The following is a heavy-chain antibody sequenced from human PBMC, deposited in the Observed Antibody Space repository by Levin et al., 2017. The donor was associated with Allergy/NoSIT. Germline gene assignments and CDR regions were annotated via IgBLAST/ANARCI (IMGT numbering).Heavy chain of an antibody. CDR1: AGSISSSNW. CDR3: ARNQQNGYSQDY. D-gene: IGHD5-18*01. Sequence: SETLSLTCDVSAGSISSSNWWSWVRQPPGKGLEWIGEIYLGGRTNYNPSLKSRVTISVDKSKNQFSLKLSSVTAADTAVYYCARNQQNGYSQDYWGQGTLVTVSS. V-gene: IGHV4-4*02. CDR2: IYLGGRT. J-gene: IGHJ4*02.